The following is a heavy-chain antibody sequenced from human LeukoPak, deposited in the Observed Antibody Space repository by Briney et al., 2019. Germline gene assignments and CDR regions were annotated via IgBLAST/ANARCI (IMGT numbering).Heavy chain of an antibody. Sequence: GGSLRLSCAASGFTFSSYWMHWVRQAPGKGLVWVSRINSDGSSTYYADSVKGRFTISRDNSKNTLYLQMNSLRAEDTAVYYCASQSRYDILTGYYNGGFDYWGQGTLVTVSS. CDR1: GFTFSSYW. D-gene: IGHD3-9*01. CDR2: INSDGSST. V-gene: IGHV3-74*01. J-gene: IGHJ4*02. CDR3: ASQSRYDILTGYYNGGFDY.